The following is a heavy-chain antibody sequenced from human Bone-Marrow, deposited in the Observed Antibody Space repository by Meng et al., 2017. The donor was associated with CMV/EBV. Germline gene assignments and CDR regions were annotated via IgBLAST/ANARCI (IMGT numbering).Heavy chain of an antibody. Sequence: LRLSCTVSGGSISSGGYYWSWIRQHPGKGLEWIGYIYYSGSTYYNPSLKSRVTISVDTSKNQFSLKLSSVTAADTAVYYCARVYDYVWGSYRTNGGFDYWGQGTLVTVSS. CDR2: IYYSGST. D-gene: IGHD3-16*02. CDR3: ARVYDYVWGSYRTNGGFDY. V-gene: IGHV4-31*03. CDR1: GGSISSGGYY. J-gene: IGHJ4*02.